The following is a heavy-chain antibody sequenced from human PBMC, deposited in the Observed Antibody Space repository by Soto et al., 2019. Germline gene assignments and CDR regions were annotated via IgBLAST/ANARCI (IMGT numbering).Heavy chain of an antibody. CDR2: ISYDGSNK. CDR3: ARPDNSGWYPPYYYYGMNV. V-gene: IGHV3-30-3*01. J-gene: IGHJ6*02. D-gene: IGHD6-19*01. CDR1: GFTFSSYA. Sequence: QVQLVESGGGVVQPGRSLRLSCAASGFTFSSYAMHWVRQAPGKGLEWVAVISYDGSNKYYADSVKGRFTISRDNSKNTLYLQMHSLRAEDTAVDYCARPDNSGWYPPYYYYGMNVWGQGNTVTVSS.